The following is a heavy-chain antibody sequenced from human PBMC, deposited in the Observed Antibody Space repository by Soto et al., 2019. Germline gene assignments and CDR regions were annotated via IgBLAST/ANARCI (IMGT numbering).Heavy chain of an antibody. CDR3: GREQSGGAQPVDY. V-gene: IGHV3-72*01. CDR1: GFRFNDHY. Sequence: EVQLVESGGGLVQPGGSLRLSCDASGFRFNDHYMDWVRQAPGKGLEWVGRLRNNGDCYTTDYAASVKGRFSFSRDDSKNSVYLQMNSLTTEDTAMYYCGREQSGGAQPVDYWGQGTLVTVSS. D-gene: IGHD1-26*01. CDR2: LRNNGDCYTT. J-gene: IGHJ4*02.